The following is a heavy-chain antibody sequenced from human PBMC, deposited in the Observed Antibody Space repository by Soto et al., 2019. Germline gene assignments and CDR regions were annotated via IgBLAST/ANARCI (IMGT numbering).Heavy chain of an antibody. CDR3: AREWDNKSEHSSGWYDDF. J-gene: IGHJ4*02. D-gene: IGHD6-19*01. CDR2: ISGYSAHT. V-gene: IGHV1-18*01. CDR1: GYTFSSYG. Sequence: QVQLVQSGAEVKKPGASVKVSCKASGYTFSSYGISWVRQAPGQGLEWMGWISGYSAHTYYAQKFQGRVTMTTDTSTNTVYMELRNMRSDDTAVYYCAREWDNKSEHSSGWYDDFWGQGTLVTVSS.